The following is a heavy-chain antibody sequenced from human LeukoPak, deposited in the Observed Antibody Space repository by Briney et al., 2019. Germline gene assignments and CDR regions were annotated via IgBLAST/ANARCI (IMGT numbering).Heavy chain of an antibody. CDR2: ISIKSKTI. CDR3: ARDGGNFDY. CDR1: GFTFSSYS. D-gene: IGHD1-26*01. Sequence: RASLRLSCAASGFTFSSYSMNWVRQAPGKGLEWVSYISIKSKTISYADSVKGRFTISRDYAKNSLYLQMNSLRDEDSAVYYCARDGGNFDYWGQGTLVTVSS. V-gene: IGHV3-48*02. J-gene: IGHJ4*02.